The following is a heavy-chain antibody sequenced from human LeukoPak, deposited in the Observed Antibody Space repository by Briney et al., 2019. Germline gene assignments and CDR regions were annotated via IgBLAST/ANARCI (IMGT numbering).Heavy chain of an antibody. CDR3: ARTNDGGSYLFDY. J-gene: IGHJ4*02. V-gene: IGHV1-69*01. Sequence: ASVKVSCKASGGTFSSYAISWVRQAPGQGLEWMGGIIPIFGTANYAQKFQGRVTITADESMSTAYMELSSLRSEDTAVYYCARTNDGGSYLFDYWGQGTLVTVSS. D-gene: IGHD1-26*01. CDR1: GGTFSSYA. CDR2: IIPIFGTA.